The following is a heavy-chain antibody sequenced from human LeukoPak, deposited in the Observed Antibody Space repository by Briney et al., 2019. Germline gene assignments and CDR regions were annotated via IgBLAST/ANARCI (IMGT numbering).Heavy chain of an antibody. CDR2: IRYDGSNK. V-gene: IGHV3-30*02. D-gene: IGHD5-12*01. Sequence: GGSLRLSCAASGFTFSSYGMHWVRQAPGKGLERVAFIRYDGSNKYYADSVKGRFTISRDNSKNTLYLQMNSLRAEDTAVYYCAKDLLATITYWGQGTLVTVSS. CDR3: AKDLLATITY. J-gene: IGHJ4*02. CDR1: GFTFSSYG.